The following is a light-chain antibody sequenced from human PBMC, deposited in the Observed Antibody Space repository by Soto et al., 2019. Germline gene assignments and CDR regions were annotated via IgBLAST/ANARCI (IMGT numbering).Light chain of an antibody. CDR2: EGV. J-gene: IGLJ2*01. V-gene: IGLV2-23*01. CDR1: STDVGSYNL. Sequence: QSVLTQSPSASGSPGQSITISCTGTSTDVGSYNLVSWYQQHPGKAPKFIIYEGVKRPSGVSNRFSGSKSGDTASLTISGLQAADEAYYYCCSYAGRNTVIFGGGTKVTVL. CDR3: CSYAGRNTVI.